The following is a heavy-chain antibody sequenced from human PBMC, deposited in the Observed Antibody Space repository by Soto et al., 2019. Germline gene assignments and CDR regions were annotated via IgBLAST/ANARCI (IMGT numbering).Heavy chain of an antibody. CDR3: ARGSGGVGVPSYFDG. Sequence: QVQLTESGPGLVQPSQTLSLYCSVSGASINSGGYYWTWIRQPPGKGLEWIGYIYNSGNTFYNPSLKSRVTITVDTSKSKFSLKVTSVTAADTAFYYCARGSGGVGVPSYFDGWGQGTLVTVSS. CDR1: GASINSGGYY. V-gene: IGHV4-31*03. J-gene: IGHJ4*02. CDR2: IYNSGNT. D-gene: IGHD2-8*02.